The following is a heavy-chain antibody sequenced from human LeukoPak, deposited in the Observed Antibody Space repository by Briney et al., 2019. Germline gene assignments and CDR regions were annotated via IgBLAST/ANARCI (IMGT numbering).Heavy chain of an antibody. CDR3: ARDLTTMVRGVIIADDAFDI. CDR2: INHSGST. J-gene: IGHJ3*02. D-gene: IGHD3-10*01. Sequence: PSETLSLTCAVSGGSLSGYYWTWIRQPPGKGLEWIGEINHSGSTNYNPSLKSRVTISVDTSKNQFSLKLSSVTAADTAVYYCARDLTTMVRGVIIADDAFDIWGQGTMVTVSS. CDR1: GGSLSGYY. V-gene: IGHV4-34*01.